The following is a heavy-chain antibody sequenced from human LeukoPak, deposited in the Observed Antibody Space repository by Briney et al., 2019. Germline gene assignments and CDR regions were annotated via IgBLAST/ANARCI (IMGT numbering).Heavy chain of an antibody. D-gene: IGHD4-11*01. CDR2: ISSGGSYI. Sequence: GGSLRLSCAASGFTFSSYNMNWVRQAPGKGLEWVSSISSGGSYIYYSGSVQGRFTISRDNAKNSLYLQMNSLRAEDTAVYYCARGTPTTQDFDYWGQGTLVTVSS. CDR1: GFTFSSYN. J-gene: IGHJ4*02. CDR3: ARGTPTTQDFDY. V-gene: IGHV3-21*01.